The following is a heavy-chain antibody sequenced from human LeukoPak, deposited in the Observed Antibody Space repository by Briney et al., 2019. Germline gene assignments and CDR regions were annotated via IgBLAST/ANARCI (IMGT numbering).Heavy chain of an antibody. V-gene: IGHV1-2*02. D-gene: IGHD5-24*01. CDR1: GYTFTGYY. Sequence: ASVKVSCKASGYTFTGYYLHWVRQAPGQGLEWMGWINPNGGGREYAQKFQGRVTMTRDTSISTAYMELSRLRSDDTAVYYCARDSIPLLAAIDYWGQGTLVTVSS. J-gene: IGHJ4*02. CDR2: INPNGGGR. CDR3: ARDSIPLLAAIDY.